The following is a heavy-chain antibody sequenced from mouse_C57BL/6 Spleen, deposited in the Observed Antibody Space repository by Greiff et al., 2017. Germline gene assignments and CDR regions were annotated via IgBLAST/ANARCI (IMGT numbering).Heavy chain of an antibody. CDR1: GFTFSSYG. Sequence: EVKLMESGGDLVKPGGSLKLSCAASGFTFSSYGMSWVRQTPDKRLEWVATISSGGSYTYYPDSVKGRFTISRDNAKNTLYLQMSSLKSEDTAMYYCANHYGSSPHYYAMDYWGQGTSVTVSS. J-gene: IGHJ4*01. V-gene: IGHV5-6*01. CDR2: ISSGGSYT. CDR3: ANHYGSSPHYYAMDY. D-gene: IGHD1-1*01.